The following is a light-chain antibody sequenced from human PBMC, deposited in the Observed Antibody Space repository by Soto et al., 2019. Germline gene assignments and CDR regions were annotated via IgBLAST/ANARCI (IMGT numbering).Light chain of an antibody. CDR3: CSYAGNYTLL. Sequence: QPALTQPRSVSGSPGQSVSISCTGTSSDVGGYNYVSWYQQHPGKAPKLMIYDVTKRPSGVPDRFSGSKSGNTASLTISGLQAEDEADYYCCSYAGNYTLLFGGGTKLTVL. CDR1: SSDVGGYNY. J-gene: IGLJ2*01. CDR2: DVT. V-gene: IGLV2-11*01.